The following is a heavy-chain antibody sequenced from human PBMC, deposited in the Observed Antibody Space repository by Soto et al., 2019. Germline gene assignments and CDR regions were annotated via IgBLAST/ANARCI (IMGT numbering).Heavy chain of an antibody. CDR2: SKNKADSYTT. V-gene: IGHV3-72*01. Sequence: EVQLVESGGGLVQPGGSLRLSCAASGFTFSDHYMDWVRQAPGKGLEWVVRSKNKADSYTTEYAASVKGRFTISRDGSKNSLFRQMNSLKTEDTAVYYCTVWGSGNDFGAAWGQGILVTVSS. D-gene: IGHD3-10*01. CDR1: GFTFSDHY. J-gene: IGHJ4*02. CDR3: TVWGSGNDFGAA.